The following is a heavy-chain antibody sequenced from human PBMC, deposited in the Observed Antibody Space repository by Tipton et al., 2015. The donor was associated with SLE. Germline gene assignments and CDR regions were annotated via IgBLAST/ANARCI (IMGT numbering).Heavy chain of an antibody. CDR3: ARVDYHNYVY. V-gene: IGHV3-74*01. J-gene: IGHJ4*02. CDR1: TLSGYW. CDR2: INSDATST. D-gene: IGHD4-11*01. Sequence: SLRLSCAASTLSGYWMHWVRQAPGKGLMWVSRINSDATSTSYADSVKGRFTISRDNAKNTLYLQMNSLRAEDTAVYYCARVDYHNYVYWGQGTLVTVSS.